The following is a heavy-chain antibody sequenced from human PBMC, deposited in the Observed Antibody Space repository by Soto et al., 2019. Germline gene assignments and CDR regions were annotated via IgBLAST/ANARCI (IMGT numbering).Heavy chain of an antibody. CDR3: TRRGRESANWFDP. V-gene: IGHV1-69*10. J-gene: IGHJ5*02. D-gene: IGHD3-10*01. Sequence: SLKVSCKASGVSFNSYAMSWVRQAPGQGLEWMGGIIPMSGIPNYAQKFKGRVTITADKSTNTVYLEVNNLTYDDTAVYYCTRRGRESANWFDPWGQGTQVTVSS. CDR1: GVSFNSYA. CDR2: IIPMSGIP.